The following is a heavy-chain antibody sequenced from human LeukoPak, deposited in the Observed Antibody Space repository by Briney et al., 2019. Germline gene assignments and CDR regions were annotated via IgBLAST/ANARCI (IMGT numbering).Heavy chain of an antibody. D-gene: IGHD6-19*01. CDR1: GFTFSSYA. J-gene: IGHJ4*02. V-gene: IGHV3-23*01. CDR2: ISGSGGST. CDR3: ARDQSGWYGKRY. Sequence: GGSLRLSCAASGFTFSSYAMSWVRQAPGKGLEWVSAISGSGGSTYYADSVKGRFTISRDNAKTSLYLQMNSLRAEDTAVYYCARDQSGWYGKRYWGQGTLVTVSS.